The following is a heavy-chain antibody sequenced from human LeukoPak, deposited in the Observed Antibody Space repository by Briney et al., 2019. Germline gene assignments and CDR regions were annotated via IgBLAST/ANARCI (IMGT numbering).Heavy chain of an antibody. CDR2: IGTAGDT. D-gene: IGHD3-10*01. J-gene: IGHJ4*02. CDR1: GFTFSSYD. Sequence: PGGSLRLSCAASGFTFSSYDMHWVRQATGKGLEWVSTIGTAGDTYYPGSVKGRFTISRENAKNSLYLQMNSLRAGDMAVYYCARARAIGSGAFDYWGQGTLVTVSS. V-gene: IGHV3-13*04. CDR3: ARARAIGSGAFDY.